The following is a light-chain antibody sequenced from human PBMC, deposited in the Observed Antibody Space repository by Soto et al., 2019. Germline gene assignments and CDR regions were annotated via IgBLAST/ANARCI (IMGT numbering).Light chain of an antibody. CDR3: QHRGSWPRS. CDR2: DAA. Sequence: DIVLTQSPATLSLSPGERATLSCTASQGVGTSLAWYKQQPGQAPRLLIHDAAYRASGIPERFSGSGSGTAFSLSISRLEPDDFAVYYCQHRGSWPRSFGRGTKVEI. CDR1: QGVGTS. J-gene: IGKJ1*01. V-gene: IGKV3-11*01.